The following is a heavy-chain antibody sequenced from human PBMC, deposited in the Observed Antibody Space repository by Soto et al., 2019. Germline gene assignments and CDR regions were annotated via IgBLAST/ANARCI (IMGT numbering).Heavy chain of an antibody. J-gene: IGHJ4*02. D-gene: IGHD1-7*01. CDR2: ISYDGSNK. CDR1: GFTFSSYA. CDR3: AREGPGTTFDY. Sequence: GGSLRLSCAASGFTFSSYAMHWVRQAPGKGLEWAAVISYDGSNKYYADSVKGRFTISRDNSKNTLYLQMNSLRAEDTAVYYCAREGPGTTFDYWGQGTLVTVSS. V-gene: IGHV3-30-3*01.